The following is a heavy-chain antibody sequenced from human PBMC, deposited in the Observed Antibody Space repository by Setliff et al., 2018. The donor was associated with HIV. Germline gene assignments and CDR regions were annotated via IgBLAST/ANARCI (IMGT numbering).Heavy chain of an antibody. CDR2: ISYGSTYI. V-gene: IGHV3-21*01. Sequence: GGSLRLSCVASGFTFSSYCMDWFRQAPGKGLGWVSSISYGSTYIYQSDSVRGRFTISRDDAKKSLYLQMNSLGAEDTAVYYCARSGGIGNYHWDVWGKGTTVTVSS. J-gene: IGHJ6*03. CDR3: ARSGGIGNYHWDV. CDR1: GFTFSSYC. D-gene: IGHD3-16*01.